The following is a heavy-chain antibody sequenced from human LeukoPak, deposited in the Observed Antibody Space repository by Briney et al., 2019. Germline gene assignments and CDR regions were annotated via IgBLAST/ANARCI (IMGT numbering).Heavy chain of an antibody. CDR1: GFTFSSYG. D-gene: IGHD6-19*01. V-gene: IGHV3-30*02. CDR2: IRYDGSNK. CDR3: ARDLKVAVAVFDY. J-gene: IGHJ4*02. Sequence: GGSLRLSCAASGFTFSSYGMHWVRQAPGKGLEWVAFIRYDGSNKYYADSVKGRFTISRDNAKNSLYLQMDSLRAEDTAVYYCARDLKVAVAVFDYWGQGTLVTVSS.